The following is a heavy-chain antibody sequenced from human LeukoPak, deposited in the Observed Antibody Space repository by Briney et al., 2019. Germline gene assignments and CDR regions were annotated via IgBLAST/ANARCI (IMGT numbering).Heavy chain of an antibody. V-gene: IGHV3-30*04. Sequence: AGGSLRLSCAASGFTFSSYAMSWVRQAPGKGLEWVAAISTDGRNTYYINSVKGRFTISRDNSKNTVFLQMNSLTKEDTAMYYCARDYDTLGGWFDYWGQGTLVTVSS. J-gene: IGHJ4*01. D-gene: IGHD2-15*01. CDR3: ARDYDTLGGWFDY. CDR2: ISTDGRNT. CDR1: GFTFSSYA.